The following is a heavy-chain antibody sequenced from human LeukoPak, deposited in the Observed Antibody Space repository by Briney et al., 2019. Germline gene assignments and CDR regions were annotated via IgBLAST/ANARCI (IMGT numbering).Heavy chain of an antibody. CDR1: GYTFTGYY. CDR3: ARRVTFRWDYFDC. J-gene: IGHJ4*02. V-gene: IGHV1-2*02. Sequence: ASVKVSCKASGYTFTGYYMHWVRQAPGQGLEWMGWINPNSGGTSYAQKFQGRVTMTRDTSISTAYMELSRLRSEDTAVYYCARRVTFRWDYFDCGGRGPLVTVSS. CDR2: INPNSGGT. D-gene: IGHD2/OR15-2a*01.